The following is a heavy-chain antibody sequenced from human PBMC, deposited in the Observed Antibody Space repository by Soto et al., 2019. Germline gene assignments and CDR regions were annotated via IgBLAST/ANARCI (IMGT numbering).Heavy chain of an antibody. CDR2: IYPGDSDT. CDR3: ARSRRGAYSSGWYSLSGYYNYGIDV. CDR1: GYRFTSYW. Sequence: GESLKISCQGSGYRFTSYWIGWVRQMPGKGLEWMGIIYPGDSDTRYSPSFQGQVTISADTSISTAYLQWTSLKASDTAMYYCARSRRGAYSSGWYSLSGYYNYGIDVWGQGTKVTVSS. J-gene: IGHJ6*02. D-gene: IGHD6-19*01. V-gene: IGHV5-51*01.